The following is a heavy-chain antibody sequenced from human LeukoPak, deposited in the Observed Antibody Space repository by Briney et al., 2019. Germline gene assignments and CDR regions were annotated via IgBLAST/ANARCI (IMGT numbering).Heavy chain of an antibody. V-gene: IGHV3-7*01. Sequence: PGGSLRLSCTTSGFNFRAYWMGWVRQAPGKGLEWVANIHQHGSKENYVDSVKGRFTISRDNAKNSVFLQMNSLRAEDTAVYYCARLNTVRSPPYYFDYWGQGTLVTVSS. CDR3: ARLNTVRSPPYYFDY. J-gene: IGHJ4*02. CDR2: IHQHGSKE. CDR1: GFNFRAYW. D-gene: IGHD4-17*01.